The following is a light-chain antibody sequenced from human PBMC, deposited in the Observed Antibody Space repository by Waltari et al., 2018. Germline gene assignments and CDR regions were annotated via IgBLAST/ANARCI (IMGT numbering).Light chain of an antibody. CDR1: SRDVGGYNY. CDR3: SSYAGSNRVV. J-gene: IGLJ2*01. Sequence: QSALTQPPSAARSPGHSVTISCPRPSRDVGGYNYVSWYQQHPGKAPNLMIYEGSKRPSGVPDRFSGSKCGNTASLTVSGLQAEDEADYYCSSYAGSNRVVFGGGTKLTVL. CDR2: EGS. V-gene: IGLV2-8*01.